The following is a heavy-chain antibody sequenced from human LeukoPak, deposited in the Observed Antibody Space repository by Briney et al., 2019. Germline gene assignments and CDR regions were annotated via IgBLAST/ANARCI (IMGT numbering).Heavy chain of an antibody. V-gene: IGHV5-51*01. CDR2: IYPGDSDT. CDR3: ARRGDGYKHEYYSDY. CDR1: GYSFTSYW. D-gene: IGHD5-24*01. J-gene: IGHJ4*02. Sequence: GESLKISCKGSGYSFTSYWIGWVRQMPGKGLEWMGIIYPGDSDTRYSPSFQGQVTISADKSISTAYLQWSSLKASDTAMYYCARRGDGYKHEYYSDYWGQGTLVTVSS.